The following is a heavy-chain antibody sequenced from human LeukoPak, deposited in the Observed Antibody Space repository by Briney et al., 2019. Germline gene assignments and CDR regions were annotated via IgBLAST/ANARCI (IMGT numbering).Heavy chain of an antibody. CDR3: ARRGGIAAAGTWVHWFDP. V-gene: IGHV1-69*13. D-gene: IGHD6-13*01. J-gene: IGHJ5*02. CDR2: IIPIFGTA. Sequence: VASVKVSCKASGGIFSRYAISWVRQAPGQGLEWMGGIIPIFGTANYAQKFQGRVTITADESTSTAYMELSSLRSEDTAVYYCARRGGIAAAGTWVHWFDPWGQGTLVTVSS. CDR1: GGIFSRYA.